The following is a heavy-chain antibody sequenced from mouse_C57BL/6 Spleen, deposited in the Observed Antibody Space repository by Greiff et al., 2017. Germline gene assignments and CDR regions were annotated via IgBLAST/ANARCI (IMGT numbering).Heavy chain of an antibody. CDR3: AKSGSNYLDY. Sequence: QVQLQQPGAELVMPGASVKLSCKASGYTFTSYWMHWVKQRPGQGLEWIGEIDPSDSYTNYNQKFKGKSTLTVDTSSSTAYMQLSSLTSEDSAVYYSAKSGSNYLDYWGQGTTLTVSS. CDR2: IDPSDSYT. CDR1: GYTFTSYW. D-gene: IGHD3-1*01. J-gene: IGHJ2*01. V-gene: IGHV1-69*01.